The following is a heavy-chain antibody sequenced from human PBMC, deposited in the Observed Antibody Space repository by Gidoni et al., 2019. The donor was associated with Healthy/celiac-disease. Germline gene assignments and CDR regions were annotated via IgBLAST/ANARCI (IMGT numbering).Heavy chain of an antibody. Sequence: QVQLVESGGGVVQPGRSLRLSCAASGFTFRSYALHWVRQAPGKGLEWVEVIWYDGSNKYYADSVKGRFTISRDNSKNTLYLQMNSLRAEDTAVYYCATRLYDSSGYYFYYYYGMDVWGQGTTVTVSS. V-gene: IGHV3-33*01. CDR2: IWYDGSNK. CDR1: GFTFRSYA. D-gene: IGHD3-22*01. CDR3: ATRLYDSSGYYFYYYYGMDV. J-gene: IGHJ6*02.